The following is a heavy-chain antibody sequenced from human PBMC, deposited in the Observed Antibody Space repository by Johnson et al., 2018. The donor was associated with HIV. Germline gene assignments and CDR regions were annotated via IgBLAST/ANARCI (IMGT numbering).Heavy chain of an antibody. Sequence: QVQLVESGGGVVQPGRSLRLSCAASGFTFSSYGMHWVRQAPGKGLEGVAVISDDGSNTDYADAVKGRFTISRDNSKNTLYLQMNSLRAEDTAVYYCVRDGNYYDRSGYRVDAFDVWGQGTMVTVSS. V-gene: IGHV3-30*03. CDR3: VRDGNYYDRSGYRVDAFDV. CDR1: GFTFSSYG. J-gene: IGHJ3*01. D-gene: IGHD3-22*01. CDR2: ISDDGSNT.